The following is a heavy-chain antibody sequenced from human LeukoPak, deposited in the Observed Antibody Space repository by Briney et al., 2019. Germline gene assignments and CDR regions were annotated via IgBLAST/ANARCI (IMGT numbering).Heavy chain of an antibody. CDR1: GFTFSSYG. V-gene: IGHV3-30*18. Sequence: GGSLRLSCAASGFTFSSYGMHWVRQAPGKGLEWVAVISYDGSNKYYADSVKGRFTISRDNSKNTLYLQMNSLRAEDTAVYYCAKGEHDAFDIWGQGTMVTVSS. CDR2: ISYDGSNK. J-gene: IGHJ3*02. CDR3: AKGEHDAFDI.